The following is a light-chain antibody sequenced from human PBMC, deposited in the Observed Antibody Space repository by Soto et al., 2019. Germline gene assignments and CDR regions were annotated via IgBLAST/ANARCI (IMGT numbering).Light chain of an antibody. V-gene: IGLV1-51*02. CDR2: ENN. CDR3: GAWDSRLNAVL. Sequence: QSVLTQPPSVSAAPGQKVTISCSGSGSNIGNNYVSWYQQLPGTAPQLLIYENNKRPSGIPDRFSGSKSGTSATLGITGLQTGDEADYCCGAWDSRLNAVLFGGGTKLTVL. J-gene: IGLJ2*01. CDR1: GSNIGNNY.